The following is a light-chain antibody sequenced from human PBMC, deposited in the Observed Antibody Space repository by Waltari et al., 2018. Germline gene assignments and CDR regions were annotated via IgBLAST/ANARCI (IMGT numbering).Light chain of an antibody. CDR1: QSILTW. Sequence: DIHLTQSPSTLSASVGDRVTITCRASQSILTWLAWYQQKPGKAPNLLIFKASTLRSGVPPRFSGTGSGTEFTLTISSLQPDDFATYYCQQYNIYSPGLTFGGGTKVEIK. CDR2: KAS. V-gene: IGKV1-5*03. J-gene: IGKJ4*01. CDR3: QQYNIYSPGLT.